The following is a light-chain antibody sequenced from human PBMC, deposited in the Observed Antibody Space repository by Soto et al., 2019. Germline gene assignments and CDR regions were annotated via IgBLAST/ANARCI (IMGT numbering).Light chain of an antibody. CDR1: QSIVNW. CDR3: QQYDSYPWT. CDR2: DAS. J-gene: IGKJ1*01. Sequence: DIQMTQSPSTLSASVGARVTITCRASQSIVNWLAWYQQRPGKAPNILIYDASNLETGVPSRFSGSGSGTAFTLTISSLQPEDFAAYYCQQYDSYPWTFGQGTKVEIK. V-gene: IGKV1-5*01.